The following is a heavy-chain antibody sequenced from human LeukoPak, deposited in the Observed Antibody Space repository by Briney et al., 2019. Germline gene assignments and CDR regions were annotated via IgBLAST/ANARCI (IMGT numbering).Heavy chain of an antibody. D-gene: IGHD3-3*01. V-gene: IGHV3-30*18. Sequence: GRSLRLSCAASGFTFSSYGMHWVRQALGKGLEWVAVISYDGSNKYYADSVKGRFTISRDNSKNTLYLQMNSLRAEDTAVYYCAKDNPITIFGVVIGRLNWFDPWGQGTLVTVSS. CDR1: GFTFSSYG. CDR2: ISYDGSNK. J-gene: IGHJ5*02. CDR3: AKDNPITIFGVVIGRLNWFDP.